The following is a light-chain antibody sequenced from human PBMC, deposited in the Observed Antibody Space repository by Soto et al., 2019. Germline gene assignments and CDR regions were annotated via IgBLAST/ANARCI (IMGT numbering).Light chain of an antibody. Sequence: DIQMTQSPSTLSASVGDRVTITCRASQSVSRWLAWYQQKPGKAPKLLIYKASTLESGVPSRFSGSVSGTEFTLAISSLQPDDSATYYCHQYNDNWTFGQGTKVEIK. CDR2: KAS. CDR1: QSVSRW. CDR3: HQYNDNWT. V-gene: IGKV1-5*03. J-gene: IGKJ1*01.